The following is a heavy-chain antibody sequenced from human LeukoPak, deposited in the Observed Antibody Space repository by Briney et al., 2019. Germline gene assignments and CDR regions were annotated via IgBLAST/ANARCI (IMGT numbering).Heavy chain of an antibody. D-gene: IGHD3-16*01. CDR1: GGSISSYY. CDR3: ARGLHLGSYYYYYYMDV. CDR2: IYYSGST. Sequence: SETLSLTCTVSGGSISSYYWSWIRQPPGKGLEWIGYIYYSGSTNYNPSLKSRVTMSVDTSKNQFSLKLSSVTAADTAVYYCARGLHLGSYYYYYYMDVWGKGTTVTVSS. V-gene: IGHV4-59*12. J-gene: IGHJ6*03.